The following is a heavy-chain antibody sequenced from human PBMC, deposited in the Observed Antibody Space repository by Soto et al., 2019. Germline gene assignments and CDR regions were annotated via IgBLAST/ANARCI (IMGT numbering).Heavy chain of an antibody. J-gene: IGHJ5*02. D-gene: IGHD1-26*01. V-gene: IGHV5-10-1*01. Sequence: PGESLKISCKGSGYSFTSYWISWVRQMPGKGLEWMGRIDPSDSYTNYSPSFQGHVTISADKSISTAYLQRSSLKASDAAMYYCARSGSYFEWFDPWGQGTLVTVSS. CDR3: ARSGSYFEWFDP. CDR2: IDPSDSYT. CDR1: GYSFTSYW.